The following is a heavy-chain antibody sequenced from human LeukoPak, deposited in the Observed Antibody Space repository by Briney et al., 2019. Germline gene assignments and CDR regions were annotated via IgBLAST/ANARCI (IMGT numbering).Heavy chain of an antibody. D-gene: IGHD6-13*01. Sequence: GGSLRLSCAASGFTFSSYAMHWVRQAPGKGLEGVAVISYDGSNKYYADSVKGRFTISRDNSKNTLYLQMNSLRAEDTAVYYCARDSAAATSYYFDYWGQGTLVTVSS. CDR2: ISYDGSNK. V-gene: IGHV3-30*04. CDR1: GFTFSSYA. CDR3: ARDSAAATSYYFDY. J-gene: IGHJ4*02.